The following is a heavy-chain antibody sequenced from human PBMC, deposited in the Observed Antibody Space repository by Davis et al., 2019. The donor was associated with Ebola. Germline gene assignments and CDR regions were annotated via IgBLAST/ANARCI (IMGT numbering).Heavy chain of an antibody. CDR3: TGGSYGVDY. Sequence: GESLKISCAASGFTFSSYWMSWFRQASGKGLEWVGRIRSKANSYATAYAASVKGRFTISRDDSKNTAYLQMNSLKTEDTAVYYCTGGSYGVDYWGQGTLVTVSS. CDR1: GFTFSSYW. V-gene: IGHV3-73*01. CDR2: IRSKANSYAT. D-gene: IGHD1-26*01. J-gene: IGHJ4*02.